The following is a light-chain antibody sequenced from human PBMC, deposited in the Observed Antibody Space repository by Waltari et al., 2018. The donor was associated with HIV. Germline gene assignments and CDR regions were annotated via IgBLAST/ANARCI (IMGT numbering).Light chain of an antibody. CDR1: SSAVGGHHY. J-gene: IGLJ3*02. V-gene: IGLV2-11*01. CDR3: CSYAGRYSWV. Sequence: QSALTQPRSVSGSPGQSVTISCTGTSSAVGGHHYVSWYQQHPGQAPKLMIYDVSARPSGVPDRFSGTKSDTTASLTISGLQADDEADYYCCSYAGRYSWVFGGGTKLTVL. CDR2: DVS.